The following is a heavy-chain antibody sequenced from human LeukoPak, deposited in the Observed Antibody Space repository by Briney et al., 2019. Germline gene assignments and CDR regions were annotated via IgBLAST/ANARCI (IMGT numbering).Heavy chain of an antibody. V-gene: IGHV3-9*01. CDR2: ISWNSGSI. Sequence: GGSLRLSCAASGFTFDDYAMHWVRQAPGKGLEWVSGISWNSGSIGYADSVKGRFTISRDNAKNSLYLQMNSLRAEDTAVYYCVRGPYALFWGQGTLVSVSS. D-gene: IGHD2-2*01. CDR3: VRGPYALF. J-gene: IGHJ4*02. CDR1: GFTFDDYA.